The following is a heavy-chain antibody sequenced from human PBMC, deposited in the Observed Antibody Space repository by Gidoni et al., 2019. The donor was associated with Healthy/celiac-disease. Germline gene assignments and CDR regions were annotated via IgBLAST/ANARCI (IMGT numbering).Heavy chain of an antibody. V-gene: IGHV3-7*01. CDR2: IKQDGSEK. Sequence: EVQLVESGGGLVQPGGSLRLSCAASGFTFSSSWMSWVRQAPGKGLELLANIKQDGSEKYYVDSVKGRFTISRDNDKNSLYLQMNSLRAEDTAVYYCARGFGGYDFWSALYYYGMDVWGQGTTVTVSS. CDR1: GFTFSSSW. J-gene: IGHJ6*02. CDR3: ARGFGGYDFWSALYYYGMDV. D-gene: IGHD3-3*01.